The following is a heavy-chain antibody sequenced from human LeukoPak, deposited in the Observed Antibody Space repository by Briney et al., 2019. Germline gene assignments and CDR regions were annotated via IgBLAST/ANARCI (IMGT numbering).Heavy chain of an antibody. J-gene: IGHJ5*02. Sequence: ASVKVSCKASGYTFTSYDMHWVRQAPGQGLEWMGIINPSSDTTRYAQKFQGRVTMTRDTSTSTVYMELSSLRSEDTAVYYCARENIITVAVAAFDPWGQGTLVTVSS. CDR1: GYTFTSYD. V-gene: IGHV1-46*01. D-gene: IGHD4-23*01. CDR2: INPSSDTT. CDR3: ARENIITVAVAAFDP.